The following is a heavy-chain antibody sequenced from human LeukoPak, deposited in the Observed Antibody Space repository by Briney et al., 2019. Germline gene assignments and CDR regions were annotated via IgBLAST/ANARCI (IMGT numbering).Heavy chain of an antibody. D-gene: IGHD3-10*01. CDR3: ATYGSGSGTFFDS. CDR1: GFTFSNYA. CDR2: ISHSGSTI. Sequence: GGSLRLSCAASGFTFSNYAVHWVRQAPEKGLEWLSYISHSGSTIYYADSVKGRFTISRDNAKNSLYLQMNSLRAEDTALYYCATYGSGSGTFFDSWGQGTLVTVSS. J-gene: IGHJ4*01. V-gene: IGHV3-48*01.